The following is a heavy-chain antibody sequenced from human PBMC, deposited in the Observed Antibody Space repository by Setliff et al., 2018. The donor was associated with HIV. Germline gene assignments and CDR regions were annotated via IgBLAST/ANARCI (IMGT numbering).Heavy chain of an antibody. CDR2: INHSKHT. D-gene: IGHD3-10*01. J-gene: IGHJ6*03. Sequence: PSETLSLTCAVYGGSFSDYNWSWIRQPPGKGLEWIAEINHSKHTIYNPSLKSRVTISVDTSKNQVSLKLKSVTAADTAVYYCARGVSWLGEFAYYYYYIDVWGKGTPVTVSS. V-gene: IGHV4-34*01. CDR3: ARGVSWLGEFAYYYYYIDV. CDR1: GGSFSDYN.